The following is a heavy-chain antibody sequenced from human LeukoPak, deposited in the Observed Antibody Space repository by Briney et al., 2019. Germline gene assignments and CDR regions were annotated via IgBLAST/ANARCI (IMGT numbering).Heavy chain of an antibody. CDR3: ASGTVGNYALDY. CDR2: IGTSSNNI. V-gene: IGHV3-21*01. CDR1: VLTFRRYN. J-gene: IGHJ4*02. D-gene: IGHD1-7*01. Sequence: VGSLRLSCAASVLTFRRYNMNCVRQAPGKGLGWVSSIGTSSNNIYYTDSVKGRFTISRDNAKNSLYLQVDSLRFEDTAVYFCASGTVGNYALDYWGKGTLVTVSS.